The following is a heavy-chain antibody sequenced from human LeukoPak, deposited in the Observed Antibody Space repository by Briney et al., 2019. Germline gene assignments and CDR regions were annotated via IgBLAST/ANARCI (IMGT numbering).Heavy chain of an antibody. J-gene: IGHJ4*02. CDR2: INWNGGST. Sequence: GGPLRLSCAASGFTFDDYGMSWVRQAPGKGLEWVSGINWNGGSTGYADSVKGRFTISRDNAKNSLYLQMNSLRAEDTALYYCARVLYGDYFFDYWGQGTLVTVSS. CDR3: ARVLYGDYFFDY. CDR1: GFTFDDYG. D-gene: IGHD4-17*01. V-gene: IGHV3-20*04.